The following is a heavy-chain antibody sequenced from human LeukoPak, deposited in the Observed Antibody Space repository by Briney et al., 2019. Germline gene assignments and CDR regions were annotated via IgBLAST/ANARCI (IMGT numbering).Heavy chain of an antibody. CDR3: ASGSRGIAAY. D-gene: IGHD6-13*01. Sequence: RGSLRLSCAASGFTFSSYAMHWVRQAPGKGLEYVSAISSNGGSTYYANSVKGRFTISRDNSKNTLYLQMGSLRAEDMAVYYCASGSRGIAAYWGQGTLVTVSS. J-gene: IGHJ4*02. CDR1: GFTFSSYA. CDR2: ISSNGGST. V-gene: IGHV3-64*01.